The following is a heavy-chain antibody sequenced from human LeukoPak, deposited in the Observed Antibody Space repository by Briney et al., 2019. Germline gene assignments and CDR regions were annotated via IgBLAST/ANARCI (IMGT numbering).Heavy chain of an antibody. D-gene: IGHD3-22*01. V-gene: IGHV4-39*01. CDR1: GGSISSSSYY. J-gene: IGHJ4*02. CDR2: TYSSGST. CDR3: ARSRVVSTLHYFDY. Sequence: PSETLSLTCTVSGGSISSSSYYWGWIRQPPGKGLEWIGSTYSSGSTYYNPSLKSRVTISVDTSKNQFSLKVSSVTAADTAVYYCARSRVVSTLHYFDYWGQGIVVTVSS.